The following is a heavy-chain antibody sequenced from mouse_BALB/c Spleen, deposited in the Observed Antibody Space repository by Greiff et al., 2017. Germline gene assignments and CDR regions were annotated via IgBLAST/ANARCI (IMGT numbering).Heavy chain of an antibody. D-gene: IGHD1-1*01. CDR1: GYSITSDYA. Sequence: EVHLVESGPGLVKPSQSLSLTCTVTGYSITSDYAWNWIRQFPGNKLEWMGYISYSGSTSYHPSLKSRISITRDTSKNQFFLQLNSVTTEDTATYDCARSYGYFDYWGQGTTLTVSS. CDR2: ISYSGST. V-gene: IGHV3-2*02. J-gene: IGHJ2*01. CDR3: ARSYGYFDY.